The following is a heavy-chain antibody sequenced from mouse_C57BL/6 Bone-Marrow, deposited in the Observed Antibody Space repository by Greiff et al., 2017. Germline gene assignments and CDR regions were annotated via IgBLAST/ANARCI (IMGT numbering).Heavy chain of an antibody. CDR2: ISYDGSN. CDR1: GYSITSGYY. D-gene: IGHD2-4*01. Sequence: VQLKESGPGLVKPSQSLSLTCSVTGYSITSGYYWNWIRQFPGNKLEWMGYISYDGSNNYNPSLKNRISITRDTSKNQFFLKLNSVTTEDTATYYCARIYDYEGAYWSQGTLVTVSA. J-gene: IGHJ3*01. CDR3: ARIYDYEGAY. V-gene: IGHV3-6*01.